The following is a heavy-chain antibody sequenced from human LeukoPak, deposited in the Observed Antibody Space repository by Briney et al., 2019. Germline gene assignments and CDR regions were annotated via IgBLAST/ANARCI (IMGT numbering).Heavy chain of an antibody. CDR2: ISWNSGSI. CDR3: AKDIGYSSSWYSGYDY. J-gene: IGHJ4*02. D-gene: IGHD6-13*01. V-gene: IGHV3-9*01. CDR1: GFTFDDYA. Sequence: PGGSLRLSCAASGFTFDDYAMHWVRQAPGKGLEWVSGISWNSGSIGYADSVKGRFTISRDNAKNSLYLQMNSLRAEDTALYYCAKDIGYSSSWYSGYDYWGQGTLVTVSS.